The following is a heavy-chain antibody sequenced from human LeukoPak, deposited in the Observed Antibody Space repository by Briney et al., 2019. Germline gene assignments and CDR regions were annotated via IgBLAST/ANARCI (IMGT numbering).Heavy chain of an antibody. J-gene: IGHJ4*02. CDR3: AKRGVVIRVILVGFHKEAYYFDS. D-gene: IGHD3-22*01. CDR2: ISGSGGST. Sequence: GGSLRLSCAVSGITLSNYGMSWVRQAPGKGLEWVAGISGSGGSTSYADSVKGRFTISRDNPRDTLYLQMNSLRAEDTAVYFCAKRGVVIRVILVGFHKEAYYFDSWGQGALVTVSS. CDR1: GITLSNYG. V-gene: IGHV3-23*01.